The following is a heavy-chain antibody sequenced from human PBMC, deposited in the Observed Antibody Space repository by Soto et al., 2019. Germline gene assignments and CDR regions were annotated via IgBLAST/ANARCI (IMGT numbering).Heavy chain of an antibody. CDR1: GVTCSGFD. D-gene: IGHD6-13*01. V-gene: IGHV3-13*01. J-gene: IGHJ4*02. Sequence: GGYLRLSCEASGVTCSGFDMHWVRQPSGKGLEWVSSIGTAGDTYYAVSVKGRFTISRDNAKNSLSLQMNSLRAGDMAVYFCAKSQEIGTHFFDSWGQGT. CDR2: IGTAGDT. CDR3: AKSQEIGTHFFDS.